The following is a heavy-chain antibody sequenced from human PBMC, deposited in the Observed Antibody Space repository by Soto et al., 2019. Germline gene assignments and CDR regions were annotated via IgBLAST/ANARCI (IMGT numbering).Heavy chain of an antibody. J-gene: IGHJ5*02. D-gene: IGHD2-2*01. CDR2: IYYSGST. CDR3: ARGACSSTSCYPGAWFDP. Sequence: SETLSLTCTVSGGSISSGGYYWSWIRQHPGKGLEWIGYIYYSGSTYYNPSLKSRVTISVDTSKNQFSLKLSSVTAADTAVYYCARGACSSTSCYPGAWFDPWGQGTLVTVSS. CDR1: GGSISSGGYY. V-gene: IGHV4-31*03.